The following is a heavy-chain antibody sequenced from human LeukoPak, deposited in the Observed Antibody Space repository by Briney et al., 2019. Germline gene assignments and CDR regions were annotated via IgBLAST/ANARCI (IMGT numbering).Heavy chain of an antibody. Sequence: PGGSLRLSCAASGFTVSSNYMSWVRQAPGKGLEWVSVIYSGGSTYYADSVKGRFTISRDNSKNTLYLQMNSLRGEDTAVYYCAKDWGAYCSGGSCYGDFDYWGQGTLVTVSS. CDR1: GFTVSSNY. J-gene: IGHJ4*02. CDR2: IYSGGST. V-gene: IGHV3-53*01. CDR3: AKDWGAYCSGGSCYGDFDY. D-gene: IGHD2-15*01.